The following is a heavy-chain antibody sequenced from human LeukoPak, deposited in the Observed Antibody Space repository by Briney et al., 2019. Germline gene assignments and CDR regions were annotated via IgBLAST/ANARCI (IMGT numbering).Heavy chain of an antibody. J-gene: IGHJ6*03. CDR1: GYTFTSYA. CDR2: INTNTGNP. CDR3: ARKSVAATPRDIVYQYYSMDV. D-gene: IGHD2-15*01. V-gene: IGHV7-4-1*02. Sequence: ASVKVSCKASGYTFTSYAMNWVRQAPGQGLEWMGWINTNTGNPTYAQGFTGRFVISLDTSVSTAYLRISSLKAEDTAVYYCARKSVAATPRDIVYQYYSMDVWGKGTTVTVSS.